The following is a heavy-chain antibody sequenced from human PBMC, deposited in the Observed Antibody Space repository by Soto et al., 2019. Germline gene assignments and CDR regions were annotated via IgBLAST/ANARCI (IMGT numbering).Heavy chain of an antibody. CDR3: ARGRLPIGIAVAKFDY. J-gene: IGHJ4*02. CDR2: INHSGST. CDR1: GGSFSGYY. V-gene: IGHV4-34*01. Sequence: QVQLQQWGAGLLKPSETLSLTCAVYGGSFSGYYWSWIRQPPGQGLEWMGEINHSGSTNYNPSLNSLVTISVDTSKNQCSLKLSSVTAADTAVYYCARGRLPIGIAVAKFDYWGQVTLVTVAS. D-gene: IGHD6-19*01.